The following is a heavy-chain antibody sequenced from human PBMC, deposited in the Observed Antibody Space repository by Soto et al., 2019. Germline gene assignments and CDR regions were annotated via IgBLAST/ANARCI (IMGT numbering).Heavy chain of an antibody. CDR3: ATVIIFHMTFVT. J-gene: IGHJ5*02. V-gene: IGHV3-23*01. CDR1: GMRFSGYA. CDR2: ISGDGTTT. Sequence: GSLRLSCAASGMRFSGYAMSWVRQAPGKGLEWVASISGDGTTTYYADSVEGRFTLSRDNAKSTLALTMSNLGAGDTAIYFRATVIIFHMTFVTWGLGTPVTVSS. D-gene: IGHD2-21*01.